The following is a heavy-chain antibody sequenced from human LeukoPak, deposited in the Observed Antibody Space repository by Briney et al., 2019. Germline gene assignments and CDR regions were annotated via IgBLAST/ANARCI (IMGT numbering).Heavy chain of an antibody. Sequence: SETLSLTCAVYGESMIGHYWTWIRQPPGKRLEWIGEIHHSGGTNSNPSLRNRVTMSIDMSKNQFSLKLNSVTAADTAVYYCARATASGSGRAYDHWAQGNLVPVSS. CDR2: IHHSGGT. CDR3: ARATASGSGRAYDH. CDR1: GESMIGHY. J-gene: IGHJ4*02. D-gene: IGHD3-10*01. V-gene: IGHV4-34*01.